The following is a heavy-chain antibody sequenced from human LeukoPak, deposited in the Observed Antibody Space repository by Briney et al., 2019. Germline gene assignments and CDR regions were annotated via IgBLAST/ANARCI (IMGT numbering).Heavy chain of an antibody. CDR2: ISSSSSTI. Sequence: PGGSLRLSCAASGFTFSSYSMNWVRQAPGKGLEWVSYISSSSSTIYYADSVKGRFTISRDNAKNSLYLQMNSLRAEDTAVYYCARVKKRWLQRIMIDAFDIWGQGTMVTVSS. D-gene: IGHD5-24*01. J-gene: IGHJ3*02. CDR1: GFTFSSYS. V-gene: IGHV3-48*04. CDR3: ARVKKRWLQRIMIDAFDI.